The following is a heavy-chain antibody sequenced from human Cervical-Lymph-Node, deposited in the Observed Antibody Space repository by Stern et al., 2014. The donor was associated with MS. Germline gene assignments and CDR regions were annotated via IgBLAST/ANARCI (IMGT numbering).Heavy chain of an antibody. Sequence: VQLVESGGGVVQPGRSLRLSCAASGFALRSYGMHWVRQAPGKGLEWVAVISTDGNEKYYADSVKGRFTISRDNSKNTLSLQMNSLKTEDTAVYYCAKDRLFCSGGGCYAMDVWGQGTTVTVSS. CDR2: ISTDGNEK. V-gene: IGHV3-30*18. CDR3: AKDRLFCSGGGCYAMDV. CDR1: GFALRSYG. D-gene: IGHD2-15*01. J-gene: IGHJ6*02.